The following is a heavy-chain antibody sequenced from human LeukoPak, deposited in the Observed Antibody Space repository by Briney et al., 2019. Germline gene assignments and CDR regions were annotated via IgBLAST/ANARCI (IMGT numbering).Heavy chain of an antibody. CDR3: ARAEVYGRFIGALDI. CDR1: GGSISSGGYY. D-gene: IGHD5/OR15-5a*01. V-gene: IGHV4-31*03. Sequence: PSETLSLTCTVSGGSISSGGYYWSWIRQHPGRGLEWIVYIYYSGSTYYNPSLKSRVTISVDTSKNQFSLKLSSVTAADTAVYYCARAEVYGRFIGALDIWGQGTMVTVSS. J-gene: IGHJ3*02. CDR2: IYYSGST.